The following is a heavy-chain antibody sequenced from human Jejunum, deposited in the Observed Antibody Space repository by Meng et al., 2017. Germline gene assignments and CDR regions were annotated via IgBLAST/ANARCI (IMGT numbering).Heavy chain of an antibody. V-gene: IGHV3-48*03. CDR3: ARQFNYDYWSGSSSYYFDY. J-gene: IGHJ4*02. Sequence: GESLKISCAASEFTFSYFPMNWVRQAPGKGLEWVSYISSGGRTIYYADSVKGRFTISRDNAKNSLFLQMNSLRANDTAVYYCARQFNYDYWSGSSSYYFDYWGQGTLVTVSS. CDR2: ISSGGRTI. CDR1: EFTFSYFP. D-gene: IGHD3-3*01.